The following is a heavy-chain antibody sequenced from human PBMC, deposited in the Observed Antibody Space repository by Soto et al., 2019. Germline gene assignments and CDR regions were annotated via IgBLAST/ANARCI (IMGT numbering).Heavy chain of an antibody. CDR2: ISYDGSNK. CDR3: ARVPLYYFDY. J-gene: IGHJ4*02. V-gene: IGHV3-30-3*01. Sequence: GGSLRLSCAASGFTFSSYAMHWVRQAPGKGLEWVAVISYDGSNKYYADSVKGRFTISRDNSKNTLYLQMNSLRAEDTAVYYCARVPLYYFDYWGQGTLVTVSS. CDR1: GFTFSSYA.